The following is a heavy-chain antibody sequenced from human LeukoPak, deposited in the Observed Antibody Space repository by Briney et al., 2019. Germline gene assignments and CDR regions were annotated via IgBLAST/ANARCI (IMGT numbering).Heavy chain of an antibody. CDR2: ISHSGSA. D-gene: IGHD2-15*01. V-gene: IGHV4-61*01. Sequence: SETLSLTCTVSRGSVSRSSNRWSWLRQPPGKGLEWIVDISHSGSASYNPSLRSRVTISVDTSTNQFSLTLGSVTAADTAVYFCATEAECSGGSCYSYGWFDPWGQGTQVIVSS. CDR1: RGSVSRSSNR. CDR3: ATEAECSGGSCYSYGWFDP. J-gene: IGHJ5*02.